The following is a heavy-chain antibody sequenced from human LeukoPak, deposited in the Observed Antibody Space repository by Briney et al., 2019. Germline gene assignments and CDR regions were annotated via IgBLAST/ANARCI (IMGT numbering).Heavy chain of an antibody. J-gene: IGHJ4*02. D-gene: IGHD1-26*01. Sequence: GGSLRLSCAASGFSFSTYAMSWVRQAPGKGLEWVSAISGSGSNTYYVDSVKGRFTISRDNSKNTLYLQMNSLRAEDTAVYYCAKDPVPSYSGAWYYFDYWGQGILVTVSS. CDR3: AKDPVPSYSGAWYYFDY. CDR2: ISGSGSNT. CDR1: GFSFSTYA. V-gene: IGHV3-23*01.